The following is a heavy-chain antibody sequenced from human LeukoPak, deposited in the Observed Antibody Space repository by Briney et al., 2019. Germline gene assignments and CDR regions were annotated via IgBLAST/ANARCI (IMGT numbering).Heavy chain of an antibody. J-gene: IGHJ3*02. V-gene: IGHV4-34*01. D-gene: IGHD2-21*02. Sequence: KPSETLSLTCAVYGGSFSGYYWSWIRQPPGKGLEWIGEINHSGSTNYNPSLKSRVTISVDTSKNQFSLKLSSVTAADTAVYYCARVRYRGGDCRDAFDIWGQGTMVTVSS. CDR2: INHSGST. CDR3: ARVRYRGGDCRDAFDI. CDR1: GGSFSGYY.